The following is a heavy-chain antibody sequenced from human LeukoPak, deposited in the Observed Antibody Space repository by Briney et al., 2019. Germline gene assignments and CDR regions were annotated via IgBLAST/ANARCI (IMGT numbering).Heavy chain of an antibody. Sequence: GGSLRLSCAASGFTVSSNYMSWVRQAPGKGLEWVSVIYSGGSTYYADSVKGRFTISRDNSKNTLYLQMNSLRAEDAAVYYCARVDSGSYYGNYYYGMDVWGQGTTVTVSS. CDR1: GFTVSSNY. CDR2: IYSGGST. D-gene: IGHD1-26*01. V-gene: IGHV3-53*01. CDR3: ARVDSGSYYGNYYYGMDV. J-gene: IGHJ6*02.